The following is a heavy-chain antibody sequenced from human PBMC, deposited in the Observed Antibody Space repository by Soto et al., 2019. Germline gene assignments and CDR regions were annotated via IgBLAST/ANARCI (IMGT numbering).Heavy chain of an antibody. D-gene: IGHD2-8*01. CDR3: ARSQGGMLYNSYFDF. J-gene: IGHJ4*02. CDR2: IDWDGDR. Sequence: SGPTLVNPTQTLTLTCTFSGFTLGTAGLSVSWIRQAPGKALEWLAVIDWDGDRFYSASLKTRLSISKDTSKNEVVLTMTNIDPVDTATYFCARSQGGMLYNSYFDFWGQGTLVTVSS. CDR1: GFTLGTAGLS. V-gene: IGHV2-70*13.